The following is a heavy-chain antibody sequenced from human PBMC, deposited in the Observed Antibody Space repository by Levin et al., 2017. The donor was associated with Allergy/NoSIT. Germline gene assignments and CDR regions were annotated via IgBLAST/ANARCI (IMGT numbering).Heavy chain of an antibody. CDR1: GFTVSSNY. V-gene: IGHV3-66*01. Sequence: QPGGSLRLSCAASGFTVSSNYMSWVRQAPGKGLEWVSFIYSGGSTYYADSVKGRFTISRDNVKNTLYLQMNSLRAEDTAVYYCARSYSSSWSFFEYWGQGTLVTVSS. D-gene: IGHD6-13*01. CDR2: IYSGGST. J-gene: IGHJ4*02. CDR3: ARSYSSSWSFFEY.